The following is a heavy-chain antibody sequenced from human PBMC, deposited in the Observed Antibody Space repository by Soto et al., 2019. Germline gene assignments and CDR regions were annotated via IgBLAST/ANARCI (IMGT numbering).Heavy chain of an antibody. CDR2: IYSGGST. Sequence: PGGSLRLSCAASGFTVSSNYMSWGRQAPGKGLEWVSVIYSGGSTYYADSVKGSFTISRDNSKNTLYLQMNSLRAEDTAVYYCARQRDSSGWYAEDAFDIWGQGTMVTVSS. D-gene: IGHD6-19*01. CDR1: GFTVSSNY. J-gene: IGHJ3*02. CDR3: ARQRDSSGWYAEDAFDI. V-gene: IGHV3-66*04.